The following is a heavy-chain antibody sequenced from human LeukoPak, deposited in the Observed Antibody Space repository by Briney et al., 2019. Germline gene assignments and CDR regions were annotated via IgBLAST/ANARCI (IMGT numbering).Heavy chain of an antibody. Sequence: PGGSLRLSCAASGFTFSDYYMSWIRQAPGKGLEWVSYISSSGSTIYYADSVKGRFTISRDNAKNSLYLQMNSLRAEDTAVYYCARDGPSAYYDFWSGPSDFDYWGQGTLVTVSS. D-gene: IGHD3-3*01. V-gene: IGHV3-11*04. CDR3: ARDGPSAYYDFWSGPSDFDY. CDR2: ISSSGSTI. CDR1: GFTFSDYY. J-gene: IGHJ4*02.